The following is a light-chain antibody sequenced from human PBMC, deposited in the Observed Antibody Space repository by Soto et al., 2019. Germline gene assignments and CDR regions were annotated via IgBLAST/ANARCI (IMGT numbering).Light chain of an antibody. J-gene: IGLJ2*01. V-gene: IGLV1-40*01. CDR1: SSNTGAGYD. CDR2: GNS. CDR3: QSYDSSLPVI. Sequence: QSVLTQPPSVSGAPGQRVTISCTRSSSNTGAGYDVHWYQHLPGTAPKLLIYGNSNRPSGVPDRFSGSKSGTSASLAITGLQAEDEADYYCQSYDSSLPVIFGGGTKLTVL.